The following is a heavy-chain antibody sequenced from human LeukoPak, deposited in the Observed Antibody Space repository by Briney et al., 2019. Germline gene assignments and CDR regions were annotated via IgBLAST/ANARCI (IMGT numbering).Heavy chain of an antibody. CDR1: GFTFSSYE. V-gene: IGHV3-48*03. J-gene: IGHJ5*02. D-gene: IGHD1-1*01. Sequence: GGSLRLSCAASGFTFSSYEMNWVRQAPGKGLEWVSYISGSGSTIYYADSVEGRFTISRDNAKNSLYLQMNSLRAEDTAVYYCARTWNDDWFDPWGQGTLVTVSS. CDR2: ISGSGSTI. CDR3: ARTWNDDWFDP.